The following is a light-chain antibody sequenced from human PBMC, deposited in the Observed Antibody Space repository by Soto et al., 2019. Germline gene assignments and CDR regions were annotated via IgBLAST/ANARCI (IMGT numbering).Light chain of an antibody. J-gene: IGLJ2*01. CDR3: SSFTRTNTVL. Sequence: QSALTQPASVSGSPGQSITISCTGTSSDVGGYNYVSWYQQHPGKAPKLMIYNVSNRPSGVSNRFSGSKSGNTASLTISGLQAEDEGHYYCSSFTRTNTVLFGGGTKRTVL. V-gene: IGLV2-14*01. CDR2: NVS. CDR1: SSDVGGYNY.